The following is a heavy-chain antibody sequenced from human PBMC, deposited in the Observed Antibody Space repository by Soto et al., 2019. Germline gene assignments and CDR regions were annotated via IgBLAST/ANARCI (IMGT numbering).Heavy chain of an antibody. CDR3: ARAPGRMMNALRYYYGLDV. CDR2: IYHRGGT. D-gene: IGHD2-8*01. Sequence: QVQLQESGPGLVKPSETLSFTCNVSGGSISSGGYYWSWIRQLPGKVLEWIGYIYHRGGTYYNPALKRRITRSVDTSKNQFSLKMTSVTAADTAVYFCARAPGRMMNALRYYYGLDVWGQGTTVTVSS. CDR1: GGSISSGGYY. V-gene: IGHV4-31*02. J-gene: IGHJ6*02.